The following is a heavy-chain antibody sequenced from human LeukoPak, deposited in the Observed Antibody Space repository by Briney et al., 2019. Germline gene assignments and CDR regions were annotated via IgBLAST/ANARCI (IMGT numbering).Heavy chain of an antibody. CDR3: ARDLMAPGPDY. CDR1: GFTFSDYY. D-gene: IGHD3-9*01. V-gene: IGHV3-11*06. Sequence: PGGSLRLSCAASGFTFSDYYMSWIRQAPGKGLEWVSSISSSSSYIYYADSVKGRFTISRDNAKNSLYLQMNSLRAEDTAVYYCARDLMAPGPDYWGQGTLVTVSS. CDR2: ISSSSSYI. J-gene: IGHJ4*02.